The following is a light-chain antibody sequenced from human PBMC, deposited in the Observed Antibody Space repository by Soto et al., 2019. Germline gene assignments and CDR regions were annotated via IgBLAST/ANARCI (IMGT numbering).Light chain of an antibody. Sequence: AIRMTQSPSSVSVSTGDRVTITCRASQDISSYLAWYQQRPGKAPKFLIYAASTLESGVPSRFSGSGSGTEFTLTISSLQPEDFATYYCQQSYSTPRTFGQGTKVDI. CDR2: AAS. V-gene: IGKV1-8*01. CDR1: QDISSY. CDR3: QQSYSTPRT. J-gene: IGKJ1*01.